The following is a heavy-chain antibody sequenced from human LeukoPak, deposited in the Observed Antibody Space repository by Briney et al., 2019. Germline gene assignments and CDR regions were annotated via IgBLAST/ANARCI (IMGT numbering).Heavy chain of an antibody. J-gene: IGHJ6*02. CDR3: ARDRGGYYASGSLDV. CDR1: GYTFTGYY. CDR2: ISPNSGGT. D-gene: IGHD3-10*01. Sequence: ASVKVSCKASGYTFTGYYMHWVRQAPGQGLEWMGWISPNSGGTSYAQKFQGWVTMTRDTSISTVYMELSRLTSDDTAVYYCARDRGGYYASGSLDVWGQGTTVIVSS. V-gene: IGHV1-2*04.